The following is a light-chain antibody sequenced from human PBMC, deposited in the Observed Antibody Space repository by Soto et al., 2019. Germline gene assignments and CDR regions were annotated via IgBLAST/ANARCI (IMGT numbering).Light chain of an antibody. CDR1: SSDVGRYNY. J-gene: IGLJ1*01. CDR2: DVS. CDR3: SSFTGSNNIYV. V-gene: IGLV2-8*01. Sequence: QSALTQPPSASGSPGQSVTISCTGTSSDVGRYNYVSWYQQHPGKAPKVMIYDVSKRPSGVPDRFSGSKSGNTASLTVSGLQAEDEADYYCSSFTGSNNIYVFGTGTKLTVL.